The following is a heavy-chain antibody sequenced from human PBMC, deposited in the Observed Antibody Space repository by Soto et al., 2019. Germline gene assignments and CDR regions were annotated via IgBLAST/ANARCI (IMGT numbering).Heavy chain of an antibody. CDR2: ITASGSGT. J-gene: IGHJ3*02. CDR3: AKDLAGKTAFDI. V-gene: IGHV3-23*01. D-gene: IGHD1-1*01. Sequence: GGSLRLSCGVSGFTVTSNGVSWVRQAPGKGLEWFSAITASGSGTHYADSVKGRFTISRDNSKNTLYLQMNSLRAEDTAVYYCAKDLAGKTAFDIWGQGTMVTVSS. CDR1: GFTVTSNG.